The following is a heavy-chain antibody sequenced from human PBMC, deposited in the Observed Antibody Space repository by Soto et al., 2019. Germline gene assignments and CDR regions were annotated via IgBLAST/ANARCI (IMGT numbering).Heavy chain of an antibody. CDR3: AKAPNLGTHWFDP. CDR1: GITFEEFA. D-gene: IGHD1-1*01. Sequence: EVHLVESGGGLVQPGGSLRLSCAATGITFEEFAIHWVRQAPGKGLEWVSGINWNSGSIGYADSVKGRFTISRDNAKNSLYLHLNSLRAEDTALYYCAKAPNLGTHWFDPWGQGTLVTVSS. V-gene: IGHV3-9*01. J-gene: IGHJ5*02. CDR2: INWNSGSI.